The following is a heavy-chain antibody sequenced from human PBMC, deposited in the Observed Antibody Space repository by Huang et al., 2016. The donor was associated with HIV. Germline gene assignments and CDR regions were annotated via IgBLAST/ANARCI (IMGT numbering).Heavy chain of an antibody. CDR2: INSDEGSS. CDR3: VRDPRIQSWLNYFDY. D-gene: IGHD3-22*01. Sequence: EVQLVESGGGVVQPGGSLRLSCAASGFTFSSYWMHWVRQAPGKGLVWVSRINSDEGSSGYADSGKGRFTISRDKAKNTLYLQMNSLRAEDTAVYYCVRDPRIQSWLNYFDYWGQGTLVSVSS. CDR1: GFTFSSYW. J-gene: IGHJ4*02. V-gene: IGHV3-74*01.